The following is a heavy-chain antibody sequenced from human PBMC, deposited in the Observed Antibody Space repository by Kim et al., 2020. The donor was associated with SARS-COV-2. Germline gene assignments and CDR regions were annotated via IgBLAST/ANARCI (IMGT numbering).Heavy chain of an antibody. CDR1: GFTFSSYS. CDR2: ISSSSSYI. D-gene: IGHD4-17*01. J-gene: IGHJ4*02. Sequence: GGSLRLSCAASGFTFSSYSMNWVRQAPGKGLEWVSSISSSSSYIYYADSVKGRFTISRDNAKNSLYLQMNSLRAEDTAVYYCARPFDYGDDIDYWGQGTLVTVSS. V-gene: IGHV3-21*01. CDR3: ARPFDYGDDIDY.